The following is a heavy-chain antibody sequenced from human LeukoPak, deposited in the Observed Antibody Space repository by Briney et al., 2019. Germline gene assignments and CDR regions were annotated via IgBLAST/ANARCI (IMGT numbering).Heavy chain of an antibody. CDR3: ARRLTQYDCFDP. J-gene: IGHJ5*02. CDR2: TYYRSTWYN. D-gene: IGHD2-2*01. V-gene: IGHV6-1*01. CDR1: GDSVSSNSVT. Sequence: SQTLSLTCAIPGDSVSSNSVTWNWIRQSPSRGLEWLGRTYYRSTWYNDYAVSVRGRITVNPDTSKNQFSLHLNSVTPEDTAVYYCARRLTQYDCFDPWGQGILVTVSS.